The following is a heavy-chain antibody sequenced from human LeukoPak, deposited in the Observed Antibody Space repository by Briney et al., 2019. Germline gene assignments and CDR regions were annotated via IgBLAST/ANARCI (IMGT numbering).Heavy chain of an antibody. J-gene: IGHJ4*02. Sequence: ASVKVSCKASGYRFSNYGITWVRQAPGQGLECMGWISAYNGDTNYAQNFQGRLTMTTDTSTNTAYMELRSLRSDDTAVYYCARVGSPDSENSGWELFFDYWGQGTLVTVSS. CDR3: ARVGSPDSENSGWELFFDY. CDR2: ISAYNGDT. D-gene: IGHD6-19*01. V-gene: IGHV1-18*01. CDR1: GYRFSNYG.